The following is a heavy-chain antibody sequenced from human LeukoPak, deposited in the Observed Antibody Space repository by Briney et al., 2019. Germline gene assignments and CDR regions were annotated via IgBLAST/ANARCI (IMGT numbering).Heavy chain of an antibody. V-gene: IGHV1-2*02. CDR2: INPNSGGT. Sequence: ASVKVSCKASGYTFTGYYMHWVRQAPGQGLECMGWINPNSGGTNYAQKFQGRVTMTRDTSISTAYMELSRLRSDDTAVYYCARAYYDFWSGKNLDYWGQGTLVTVSS. J-gene: IGHJ4*02. D-gene: IGHD3-3*01. CDR3: ARAYYDFWSGKNLDY. CDR1: GYTFTGYY.